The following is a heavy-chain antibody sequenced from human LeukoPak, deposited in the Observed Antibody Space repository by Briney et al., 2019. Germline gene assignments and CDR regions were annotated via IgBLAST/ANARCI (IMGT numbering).Heavy chain of an antibody. CDR1: GYSFTSYW. CDR3: ARLRVAGTVDAFDI. Sequence: GASLKISCKGSGYSFTSYWIGWVRQTPGKGLEWLGIIYPGDSDTRYSPSFQGQVTISADKSISTAYLQWSSLKASDTAMYYCARLRVAGTVDAFDIWGLGTMVTVSS. V-gene: IGHV5-51*01. CDR2: IYPGDSDT. J-gene: IGHJ3*02. D-gene: IGHD1-14*01.